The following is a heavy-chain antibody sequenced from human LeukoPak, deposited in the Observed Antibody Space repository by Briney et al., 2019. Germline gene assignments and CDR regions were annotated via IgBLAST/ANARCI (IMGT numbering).Heavy chain of an antibody. CDR2: RNHRGGT. CDR3: ARGTIGGHSNTLHSY. V-gene: IGHV4-34*01. D-gene: IGHD6-13*01. CDR1: GGSFSGYH. Sequence: SETLSLTCAVYGGSFSGYHWTWIRQPPGKGLEWIGQRNHRGGTNYNPSLKSRVTISLDTSKNQFSLNLSSVTAADTAVYYCARGTIGGHSNTLHSYWGQGTLVTVSS. J-gene: IGHJ4*02.